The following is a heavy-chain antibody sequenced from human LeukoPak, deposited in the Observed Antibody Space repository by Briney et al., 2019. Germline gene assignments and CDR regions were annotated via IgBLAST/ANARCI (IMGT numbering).Heavy chain of an antibody. Sequence: GGSLRLSCAASGFTFSSYGMHWVRQAPGKGLGWVAVISSDGSNKYYADSVKGRFTISRDKSKKKMFLQMNSLRAEDTAVYYCAKDPKTDYDSSGYWFENWGQGTLVTVSS. D-gene: IGHD3-22*01. J-gene: IGHJ4*02. CDR1: GFTFSSYG. CDR3: AKDPKTDYDSSGYWFEN. V-gene: IGHV3-30*18. CDR2: ISSDGSNK.